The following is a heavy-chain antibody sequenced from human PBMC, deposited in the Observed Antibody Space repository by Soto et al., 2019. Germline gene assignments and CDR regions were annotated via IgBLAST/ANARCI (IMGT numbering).Heavy chain of an antibody. J-gene: IGHJ4*02. D-gene: IGHD5-18*01. CDR1: GFTVSSNY. CDR3: ARSRIGYSYGTPFDY. V-gene: IGHV3-66*01. Sequence: PGGSLRLSCAASGFTVSSNYMSWVRQAPGKGLEWVSVIYSGGSTYYADSVKGRFTISRDNSKNTLYLQMNSLRAEDMAVYYCARSRIGYSYGTPFDYWGQGTLVTVSS. CDR2: IYSGGST.